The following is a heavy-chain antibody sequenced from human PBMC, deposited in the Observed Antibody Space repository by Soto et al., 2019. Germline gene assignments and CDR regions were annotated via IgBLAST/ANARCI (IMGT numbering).Heavy chain of an antibody. V-gene: IGHV1-2*02. D-gene: IGHD3-22*01. CDR1: GYTFTGYY. Sequence: AAVKVSCKSSGYTFTGYYMHWVRQAPGQGLEWMGWINPNGGGTNYAQKFQGRVTMTRDTSISTAYMELSRLRSDDTSVYYCARDREYHDSSGYYPDWGQGTLVTV. CDR3: ARDREYHDSSGYYPD. J-gene: IGHJ4*02. CDR2: INPNGGGT.